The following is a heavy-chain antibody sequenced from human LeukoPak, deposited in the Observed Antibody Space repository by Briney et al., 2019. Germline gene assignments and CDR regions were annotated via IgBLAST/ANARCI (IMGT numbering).Heavy chain of an antibody. CDR2: MNPKSGYT. V-gene: IGHV1-8*01. D-gene: IGHD1-26*01. J-gene: IGHJ4*02. Sequence: ASVTVSCKASGYTFTNYDINWVRQAIGQGLEWMGWMNPKSGYTGYAQKFQGRVTMTRDTSISTAYMELGSLRSEDTAVYYCARVTGSIDYWGQGTLVTLSS. CDR1: GYTFTNYD. CDR3: ARVTGSIDY.